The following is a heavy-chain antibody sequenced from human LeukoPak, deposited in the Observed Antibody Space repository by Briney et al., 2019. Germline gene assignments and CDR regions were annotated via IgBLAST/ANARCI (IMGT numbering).Heavy chain of an antibody. Sequence: SQTLSLTCTVSGGSISSGDYYWSWIRQPPGKGLEWIGYIYHSGNTYYNPSLKSRLTISVDTPRNQFSLKLRSVTAADTAVYYCARGGTRITIVGVVINDFDYWGQGTMVTVSS. J-gene: IGHJ4*02. CDR3: ARGGTRITIVGVVINDFDY. CDR2: IYHSGNT. CDR1: GGSISSGDYY. V-gene: IGHV4-30-4*08. D-gene: IGHD3-3*01.